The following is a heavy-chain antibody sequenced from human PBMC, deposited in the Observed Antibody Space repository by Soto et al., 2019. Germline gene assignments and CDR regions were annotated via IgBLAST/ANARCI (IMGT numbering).Heavy chain of an antibody. CDR3: ARSGVAGDFDY. CDR1: GFTFSSYS. J-gene: IGHJ4*02. CDR2: ISSSSSYI. V-gene: IGHV3-21*01. D-gene: IGHD6-19*01. Sequence: PGGSLRLSCAASGFTFSSYSMNWVRQAPGKRLEWVSSISSSSSYIYYADSVKGRFTISRDNAKNSLYLQMNSLRAEDTAVYYCARSGVAGDFDYWGQGTLVTVSS.